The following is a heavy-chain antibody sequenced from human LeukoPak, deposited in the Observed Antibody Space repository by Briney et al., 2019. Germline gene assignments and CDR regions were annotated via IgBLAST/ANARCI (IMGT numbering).Heavy chain of an antibody. J-gene: IGHJ6*02. Sequence: GGSLRLSCAASGFTVSSNYMSWVRQAPGKGLEWVANIKQDGSEKYYVDSVKGRFTISRDNAKNSLFLQMNSLRAEDTAVYYCARDPPVAGYGMDVWGQGTTVTVSS. CDR2: IKQDGSEK. V-gene: IGHV3-7*01. CDR1: GFTVSSNY. CDR3: ARDPPVAGYGMDV. D-gene: IGHD6-19*01.